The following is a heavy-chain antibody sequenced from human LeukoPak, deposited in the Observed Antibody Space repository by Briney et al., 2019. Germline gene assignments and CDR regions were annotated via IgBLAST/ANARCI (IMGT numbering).Heavy chain of an antibody. CDR3: ARDPYSSGWYHYYYGMDV. J-gene: IGHJ6*02. D-gene: IGHD6-19*01. V-gene: IGHV1-46*01. CDR2: INPSGGST. CDR1: GYTFTSYY. Sequence: GASVKVSCKASGYTFTSYYMHWVRQAPGQGLEWMGIINPSGGSTSYAQKFQGRVTMTRDTSTSTVYMELSSLRSDDTAVYYCARDPYSSGWYHYYYGMDVWGRGTTVTVSS.